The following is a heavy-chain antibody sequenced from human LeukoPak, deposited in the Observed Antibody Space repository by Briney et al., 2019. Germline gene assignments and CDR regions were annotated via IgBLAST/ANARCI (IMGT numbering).Heavy chain of an antibody. CDR3: ARGRHTFIAVDYFDY. J-gene: IGHJ4*02. CDR2: INWNGGST. V-gene: IGHV3-20*03. Sequence: GGSLRLSYAASGFTFDDYGMSWVRQVPGKGLEWVSGINWNGGSTGYADSVKGRFTISRDNAKNSLYLQMNSLRAEDSALYYCARGRHTFIAVDYFDYWGQGTLVTV. D-gene: IGHD6-19*01. CDR1: GFTFDDYG.